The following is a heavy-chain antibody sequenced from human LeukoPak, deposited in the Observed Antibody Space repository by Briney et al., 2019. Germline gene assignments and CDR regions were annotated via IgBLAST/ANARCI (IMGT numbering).Heavy chain of an antibody. V-gene: IGHV3-48*03. Sequence: PGGSLRLSXAASGFTFSSYEMNWVRQAPGKGLECLSYISGSGSTIYYADSVNGRFTISRDNAKNSLYLQMNSLRAEDTAVYYCARDQSTVGGPGYLDSWGQGTLVTVSS. D-gene: IGHD4-11*01. CDR3: ARDQSTVGGPGYLDS. CDR2: ISGSGSTI. CDR1: GFTFSSYE. J-gene: IGHJ4*02.